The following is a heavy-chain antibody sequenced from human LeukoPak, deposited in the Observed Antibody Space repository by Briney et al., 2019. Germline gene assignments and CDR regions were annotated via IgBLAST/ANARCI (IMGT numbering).Heavy chain of an antibody. V-gene: IGHV3-21*01. D-gene: IGHD1-26*01. CDR3: ARGVGFELPDY. CDR1: GFTFSSYS. J-gene: IGHJ4*02. Sequence: GGSLRLSCAFSGFTFSSYSMNWVRQAPGKGLEWVSSISSSSSYIYYADSVKGRFTISRDNAKNSLYLQMNSLRAEDTAVYYCARGVGFELPDYWGQGTLVTVSS. CDR2: ISSSSSYI.